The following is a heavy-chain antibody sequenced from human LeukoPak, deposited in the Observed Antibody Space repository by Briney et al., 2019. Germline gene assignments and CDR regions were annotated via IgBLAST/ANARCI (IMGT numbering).Heavy chain of an antibody. CDR3: ARVWFGELFWFDP. CDR1: GFTFDDYA. Sequence: GGSLRLSCAASGFTFDDYAMHWVRQAPGKGLEWVSGISWNSGSIGYADSVKGRFTISRDNAKNSLYLQMNSLRAEDTAVYYCARVWFGELFWFDPWGQGTLVTVSS. J-gene: IGHJ5*02. V-gene: IGHV3-9*01. CDR2: ISWNSGSI. D-gene: IGHD3-10*01.